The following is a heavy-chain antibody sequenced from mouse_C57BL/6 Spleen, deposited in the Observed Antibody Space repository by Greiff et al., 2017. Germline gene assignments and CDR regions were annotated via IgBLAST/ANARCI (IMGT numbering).Heavy chain of an antibody. CDR2: INPNNGGT. D-gene: IGHD2-3*01. J-gene: IGHJ2*01. V-gene: IGHV1-18*01. CDR1: GYTFTDYN. Sequence: EVQLQQSGPELVKPGASVKIPCKASGYTFTDYNMDWVKQSPGKSLEWIGDINPNNGGTIYNQKFTGKATLTVDKSSSTAYMELRSLTSEDTAVYDCDRGGDGGYYVFDYWGQGTTLTVSS. CDR3: DRGGDGGYYVFDY.